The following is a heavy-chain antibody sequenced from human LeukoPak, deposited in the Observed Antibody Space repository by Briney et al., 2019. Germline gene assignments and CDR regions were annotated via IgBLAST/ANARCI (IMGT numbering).Heavy chain of an antibody. CDR3: ARDSRSWFDP. J-gene: IGHJ5*02. Sequence: SETLSLTCTVSGVSVSSGSYYWSWLRQPPGKGLEWIGYIYYSGSTNYNPSLKSRVTISVDTSKYQFSLKLSSVTAADTAVYYCARDSRSWFDPWGQGTLVTVSS. CDR1: GVSVSSGSYY. CDR2: IYYSGST. V-gene: IGHV4-61*01.